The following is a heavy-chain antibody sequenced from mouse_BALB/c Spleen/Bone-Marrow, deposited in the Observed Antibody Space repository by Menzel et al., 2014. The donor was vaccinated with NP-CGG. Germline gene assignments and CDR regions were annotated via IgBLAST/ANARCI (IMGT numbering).Heavy chain of an antibody. CDR3: ARDYDYWYFDV. D-gene: IGHD2-4*01. Sequence: VKLMESGAELVKPGASVKLSCKASGYTFTSYWMHWVKQRPGQGLEWIGEINPSNGRTNYDEKFKSKATLTVDKSSSTAYMQLSGLTSEDSAVYYCARDYDYWYFDVWGAGTTVTVSS. V-gene: IGHV1S81*02. J-gene: IGHJ1*01. CDR1: GYTFTSYW. CDR2: INPSNGRT.